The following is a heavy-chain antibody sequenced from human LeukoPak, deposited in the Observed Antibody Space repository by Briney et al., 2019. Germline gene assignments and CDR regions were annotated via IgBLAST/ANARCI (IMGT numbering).Heavy chain of an antibody. Sequence: GGSLRLSCAASGFTFSSYSMNWVRQAPGKGLEWVSYISSNSSTIYYADSVKGRFTISRDNAKNSLYLQMNSLRVEDTAVYYCARGDIVATLPRGWFDPWGQGTLVTVSS. CDR1: GFTFSSYS. V-gene: IGHV3-48*01. D-gene: IGHD5-12*01. J-gene: IGHJ5*02. CDR2: ISSNSSTI. CDR3: ARGDIVATLPRGWFDP.